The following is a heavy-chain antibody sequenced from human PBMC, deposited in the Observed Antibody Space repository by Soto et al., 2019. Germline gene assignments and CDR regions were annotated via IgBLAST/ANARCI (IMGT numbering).Heavy chain of an antibody. CDR1: GFTFSNYA. CDR2: ISYDGSNK. D-gene: IGHD3-22*01. Sequence: PGASLRLSCEPSGFTFSNYAMHWFRQAPGKGLEWVAVISYDGSNKYYADSVKGRFTISRDNSKNTLYLQMNSLRAEDMAVYYCAREGDSSGYYFAPAIYFDYWGQGT. V-gene: IGHV3-30-3*01. CDR3: AREGDSSGYYFAPAIYFDY. J-gene: IGHJ4*02.